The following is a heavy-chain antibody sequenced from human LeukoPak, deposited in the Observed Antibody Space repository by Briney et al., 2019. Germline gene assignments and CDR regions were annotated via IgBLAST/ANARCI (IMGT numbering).Heavy chain of an antibody. CDR2: ISSRGSTI. CDR1: GFTFSDYY. CDR3: ARDPWAITRFFDY. V-gene: IGHV3-11*04. Sequence: GGALRLSCAASGFTFSDYYRSWIRQAPGKGLEWVSYISSRGSTIYYAYSVNGRFTISSDNAKNSLYLQINSLRAEDTGVYYCARDPWAITRFFDYWGQGTLVTVSS. D-gene: IGHD1-20*01. J-gene: IGHJ4*02.